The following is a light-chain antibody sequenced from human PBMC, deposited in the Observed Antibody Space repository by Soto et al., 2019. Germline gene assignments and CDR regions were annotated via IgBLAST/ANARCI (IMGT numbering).Light chain of an antibody. J-gene: IGLJ1*01. V-gene: IGLV2-8*01. Sequence: QSVLTQPPSASGSPGQSVTISCTGTSSDVGGYNFVSWYQQHPGKAPKLMIYEVTKRPSGVPDRFSGSKSGNTASLTVSGLQAEDEADYYCSSYVGSNNRDVFGTGTKLTVL. CDR3: SSYVGSNNRDV. CDR1: SSDVGGYNF. CDR2: EVT.